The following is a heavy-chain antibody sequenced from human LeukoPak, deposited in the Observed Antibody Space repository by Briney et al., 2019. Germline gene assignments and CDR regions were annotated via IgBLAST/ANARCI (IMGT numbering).Heavy chain of an antibody. Sequence: PSETLSLTCTVSGGSISRYYWSWIRQPPGKGLEWIGYIYYSGNTNYNPSLKSRVTISVDTSKKQFSLKLSSVTAADTAVYYCATTLSYYYGSGIGAFDIWGQGTMVTVSS. CDR1: GGSISRYY. V-gene: IGHV4-59*08. CDR2: IYYSGNT. J-gene: IGHJ3*02. CDR3: ATTLSYYYGSGIGAFDI. D-gene: IGHD3-10*01.